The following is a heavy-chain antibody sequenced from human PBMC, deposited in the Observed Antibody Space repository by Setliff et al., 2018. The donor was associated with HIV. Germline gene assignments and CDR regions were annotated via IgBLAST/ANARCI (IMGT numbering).Heavy chain of an antibody. CDR3: STGPTRVSDGVADF. CDR2: IKSSSDGGTS. CDR1: GFNFKSAW. Sequence: GGSLRLSCAVSGFNFKSAWMTWVRQAPGKGLEWVGRIKSSSDGGTSDYAAAVKDRFSFSRDDSKFMLYLQMDSLEIEDTAVYFCSTGPTRVSDGVADFWGPGTLVTVSS. V-gene: IGHV3-15*01. D-gene: IGHD2-8*02. J-gene: IGHJ4*02.